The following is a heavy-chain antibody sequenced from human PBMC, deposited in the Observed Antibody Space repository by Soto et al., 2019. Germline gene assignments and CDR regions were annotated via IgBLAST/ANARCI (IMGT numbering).Heavy chain of an antibody. D-gene: IGHD3-3*01. CDR1: GFTFTDYW. CDR3: AIMIFVVGNDH. V-gene: IGHV3-7*01. Sequence: EVQLVESGGALVQPRGSLRLSCAASGFTFTDYWMNWVRQAPGKGLEWVANIKQDGSEKYYVDSVKGRFTTSSDNAKNALYLQMNSLSAEDTAVYYCAIMIFVVGNDHWGQGTLVTVSS. J-gene: IGHJ5*02. CDR2: IKQDGSEK.